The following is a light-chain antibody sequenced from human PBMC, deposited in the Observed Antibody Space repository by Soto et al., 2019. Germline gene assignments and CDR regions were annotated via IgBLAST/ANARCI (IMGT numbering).Light chain of an antibody. Sequence: ALRMTQSPSSFSASTGDRVTITCRASQGISSYLAWYQQKPGKAPKLLIYAASTLQSGVPSRFSGSGSGTDFTLTISCLQSEDFATYYCQQYYSYLLTSGGGTKVDIK. J-gene: IGKJ4*01. CDR3: QQYYSYLLT. CDR2: AAS. CDR1: QGISSY. V-gene: IGKV1-8*01.